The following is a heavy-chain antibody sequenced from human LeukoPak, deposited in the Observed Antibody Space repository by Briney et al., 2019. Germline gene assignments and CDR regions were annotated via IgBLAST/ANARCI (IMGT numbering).Heavy chain of an antibody. CDR1: GFTFSSYA. D-gene: IGHD3-22*01. J-gene: IGHJ4*02. Sequence: PGGSLRLSCVPCGFTFSSYAMSWVRQAPGKGLEWVSAISGSGGSTYYAGSGKGRFTISRDNSKNTLYLQMNSLRAEDTAVYYCAKHHYDSSGYYSYYFDYWGQGTLVTVSS. CDR2: ISGSGGST. V-gene: IGHV3-23*01. CDR3: AKHHYDSSGYYSYYFDY.